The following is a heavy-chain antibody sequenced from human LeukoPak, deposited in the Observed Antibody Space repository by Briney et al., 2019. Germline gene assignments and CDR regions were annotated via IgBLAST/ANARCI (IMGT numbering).Heavy chain of an antibody. CDR3: VRALLGTSGY. CDR1: GFTFSTSW. CDR2: INPDGSIT. V-gene: IGHV3-74*01. J-gene: IGHJ4*02. D-gene: IGHD7-27*01. Sequence: GGSLRLSCAASGFTFSTSWMHWVRQVPGKGLVWVSRINPDGSITNYADSVEGRFTISRDNANNMLYLLMNSLRVDDTAVYYCVRALLGTSGYWGQGTLVTVSS.